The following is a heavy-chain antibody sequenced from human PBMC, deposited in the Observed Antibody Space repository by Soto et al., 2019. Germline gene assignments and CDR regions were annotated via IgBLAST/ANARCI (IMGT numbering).Heavy chain of an antibody. D-gene: IGHD3-10*01. CDR1: GFTFGTTD. V-gene: IGHV3-23*01. Sequence: QLLQSGGGLVQPGGSLTLSCAASGFTFGTTDMSWVRQAPGEGLEWVSTIDGSGGITYYGDYGKGRFTISRDNSRNTAYLQMNSLIGDDTALYYCVKHSGWFNTWVQGALATVSS. CDR2: IDGSGGIT. CDR3: VKHSGWFNT. J-gene: IGHJ5*02.